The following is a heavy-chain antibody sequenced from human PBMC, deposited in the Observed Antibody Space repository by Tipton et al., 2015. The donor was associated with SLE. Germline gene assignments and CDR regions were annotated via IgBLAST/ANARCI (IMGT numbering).Heavy chain of an antibody. D-gene: IGHD1-1*01. V-gene: IGHV4-34*01. CDR1: GFTFSSYS. CDR3: ARAGRAWNLFDY. J-gene: IGHJ4*02. CDR2: INHSGST. Sequence: LRLSCAASGFTFSSYSMNWVRQAPGKGLEWIGEINHSGSTNYNPSLKSRVTISVDTSKNQFSLKLSSVTAADTAVYYCARAGRAWNLFDYWGQGTLVTVSS.